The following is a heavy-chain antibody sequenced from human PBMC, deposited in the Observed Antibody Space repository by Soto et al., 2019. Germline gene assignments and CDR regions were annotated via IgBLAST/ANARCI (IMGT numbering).Heavy chain of an antibody. D-gene: IGHD3-3*01. J-gene: IGHJ4*02. CDR2: ISGSGGST. CDR1: GFTFSSYA. CDR3: AKDAYDFWSGYYNRIFDY. V-gene: IGHV3-23*01. Sequence: EVQLLESGGGLVQPGGSLRLSCAASGFTFSSYAMSWVRQAPGKGLEWVSAISGSGGSTYYADSVKGRFTISRDNSKNTLYLQMNSLRAEDTAVYYCAKDAYDFWSGYYNRIFDYWGQGTLVTVSS.